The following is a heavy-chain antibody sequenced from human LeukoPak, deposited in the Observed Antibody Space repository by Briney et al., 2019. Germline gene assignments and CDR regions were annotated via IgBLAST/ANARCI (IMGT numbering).Heavy chain of an antibody. CDR2: IIPIFGTA. V-gene: IGHV1-69*05. D-gene: IGHD3-3*02. CDR1: GGTFSSYA. Sequence: VASVKVSCKASGGTFSSYAISWVRQAPGQGLEWMGGIIPIFGTANYAQKFQGRVTITTDESTSTAYMELSSLRSEDTAVYYCARHFLLDYFDYWGQGTLVTVSS. CDR3: ARHFLLDYFDY. J-gene: IGHJ4*02.